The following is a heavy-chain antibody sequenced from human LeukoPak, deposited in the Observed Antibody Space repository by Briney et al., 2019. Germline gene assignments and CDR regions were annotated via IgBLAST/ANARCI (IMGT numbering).Heavy chain of an antibody. CDR1: GGSISRGGYY. J-gene: IGHJ4*02. CDR2: IYSSGRT. CDR3: ARSYYYDSSGYYSDY. V-gene: IGHV4-31*03. Sequence: SETLSLTCTVSGGSISRGGYYWSWIRQHPGKGLEWIGYIYSSGRTYYNPTLKGRLTISVDTSKNQFSLNLGSVTAADTAVYYCARSYYYDSSGYYSDYWGQGTLVTVSS. D-gene: IGHD3-22*01.